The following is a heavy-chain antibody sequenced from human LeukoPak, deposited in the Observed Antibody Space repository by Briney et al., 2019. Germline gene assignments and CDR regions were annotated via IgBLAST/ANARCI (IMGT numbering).Heavy chain of an antibody. CDR2: ISSNGGTT. CDR3: ARVDTVMAYYFDL. CDR1: GFTFSSFA. Sequence: GGSLRLSCSASGFTFSSFAMHWVRQAPGKGLEYVSAISSNGGTTYYPDSVKGRFTISRDNSKNTLYLQMSSLRAEDTAVYYCARVDTVMAYYFDLWGQGTLVTVSS. J-gene: IGHJ4*02. V-gene: IGHV3-64D*09. D-gene: IGHD5-18*01.